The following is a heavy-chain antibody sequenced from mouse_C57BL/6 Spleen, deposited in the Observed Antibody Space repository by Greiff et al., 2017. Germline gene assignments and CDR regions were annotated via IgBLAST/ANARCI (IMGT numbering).Heavy chain of an antibody. D-gene: IGHD2-2*01. Sequence: EVKLQQSGAELVRPGASVKLSCTASGFNIKDYYMHWVKQRPEQGLEWIGRIDPEDGDTEYAPKFQGKATMTADTSSNTAYLQLSSLTSEDTAVYYCTTGGYEGAMDYWGQGTSVTVSS. CDR3: TTGGYEGAMDY. J-gene: IGHJ4*01. V-gene: IGHV14-1*01. CDR2: IDPEDGDT. CDR1: GFNIKDYY.